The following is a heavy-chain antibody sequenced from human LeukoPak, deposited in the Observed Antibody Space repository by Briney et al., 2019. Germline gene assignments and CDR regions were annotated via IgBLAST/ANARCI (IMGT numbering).Heavy chain of an antibody. CDR2: ISYDGSDK. CDR1: GFIFSRHG. CDR3: VMSNGYKAAVAATGIDFDY. J-gene: IGHJ4*02. D-gene: IGHD6-19*01. Sequence: GGSLRLSCAASGFIFSRHGMHWVRQAPGKGLEWVTVISYDGSDKYYANSVKGRFSISGDNSKNTLFLHMNSLRVEDTAVYYCVMSNGYKAAVAATGIDFDYWGQGTLVTVSS. V-gene: IGHV3-30*03.